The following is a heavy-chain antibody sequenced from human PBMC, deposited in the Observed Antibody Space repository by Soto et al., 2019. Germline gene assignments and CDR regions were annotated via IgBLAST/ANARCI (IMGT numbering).Heavy chain of an antibody. Sequence: SVNVSCKASGGTLSSYAISWLRQAPGQWLEFIVGIIPIFCTANYEQKFQGRVTITADESASTAYMELRSLRSEDTAVYYCARVDKKQLVPYYYYGMDVWGQGTTVTVSS. CDR1: GGTLSSYA. CDR3: ARVDKKQLVPYYYYGMDV. V-gene: IGHV1-69*13. J-gene: IGHJ6*02. D-gene: IGHD6-13*01. CDR2: IIPIFCTA.